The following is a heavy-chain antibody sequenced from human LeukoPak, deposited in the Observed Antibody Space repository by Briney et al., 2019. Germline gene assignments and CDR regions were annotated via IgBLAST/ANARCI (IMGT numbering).Heavy chain of an antibody. V-gene: IGHV4-59*01. CDR1: GGSIYHNY. J-gene: IGHJ2*01. D-gene: IGHD1-14*01. CDR2: VYSNGNT. Sequence: SETLSLTCTVSGGSIYHNYWTWIRQPPGKGLEWIGYVYSNGNTNYSPSLKSRVTMSIETSRSQFSLTVTSVTAADTAVYYCASGTFDGPLYGTYWYFHFWGRGTLVTVSS. CDR3: ASGTFDGPLYGTYWYFHF.